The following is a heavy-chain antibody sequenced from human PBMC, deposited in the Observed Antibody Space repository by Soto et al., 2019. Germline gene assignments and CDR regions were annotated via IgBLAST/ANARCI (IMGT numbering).Heavy chain of an antibody. V-gene: IGHV3-23*01. Sequence: GGSLRLSCAASGFTFSSYAMSWVRQAPGKGLEWVSAISGSGGSTYYADFVKGRFTISRDNSKNTLCLQMNSLRAEDTAVYYCAKDPRRIAVAGPWWFDPWGQGTLVTVSS. CDR3: AKDPRRIAVAGPWWFDP. CDR1: GFTFSSYA. CDR2: ISGSGGST. J-gene: IGHJ5*02. D-gene: IGHD6-19*01.